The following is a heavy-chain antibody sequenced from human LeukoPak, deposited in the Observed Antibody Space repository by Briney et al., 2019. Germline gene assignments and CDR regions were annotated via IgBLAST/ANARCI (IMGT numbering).Heavy chain of an antibody. D-gene: IGHD5-18*01. V-gene: IGHV1-2*06. CDR3: ARDRSGYSYGEPLDH. CDR2: INPDTGGT. CDR1: GYTFTGYY. J-gene: IGHJ4*02. Sequence: ASVKVSCKASGYTFTGYYLHWVRQAPGQGLEWLGRINPDTGGTDDAQKFQGRVTMTRDKSLNTAYMELSRLRPDDTAVYYCARDRSGYSYGEPLDHWGQGTLVIVSS.